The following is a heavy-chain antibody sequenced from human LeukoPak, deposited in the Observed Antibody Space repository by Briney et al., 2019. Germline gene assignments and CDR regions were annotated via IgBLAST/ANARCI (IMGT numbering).Heavy chain of an antibody. Sequence: PGGSLRLSCAASGFPFSDYWMHWVRQAPGKGLVWVSRVNTDGSTTTYADSVKGRFTISRDNAKNTLYLQVNSLRAEDTAVYYCARDPRYCSSTNCYSHMDVWGKGTTVTVSS. CDR2: VNTDGSTT. D-gene: IGHD2-2*01. V-gene: IGHV3-74*01. J-gene: IGHJ6*03. CDR1: GFPFSDYW. CDR3: ARDPRYCSSTNCYSHMDV.